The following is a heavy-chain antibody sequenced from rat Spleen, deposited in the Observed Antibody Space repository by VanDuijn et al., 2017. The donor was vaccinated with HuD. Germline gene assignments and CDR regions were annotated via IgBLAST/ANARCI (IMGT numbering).Heavy chain of an antibody. Sequence: EVQLQESGPGLVKPSQSLSLTCSVTGYSITNTYWDWIRKFPGNKMEWMGYISYSGSTSYNPSLKSRISITRDTSKNQFFLQLNSVSTEDTATYYCARSRYFDYWGQGVMVTVSS. V-gene: IGHV3-1*01. J-gene: IGHJ2*01. CDR1: GYSITNTY. CDR2: ISYSGST. CDR3: ARSRYFDY.